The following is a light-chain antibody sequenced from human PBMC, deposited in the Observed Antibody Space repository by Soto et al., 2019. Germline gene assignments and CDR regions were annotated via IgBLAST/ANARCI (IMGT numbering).Light chain of an antibody. J-gene: IGLJ2*01. Sequence: QSALTQPASVSGSRGQSITISCTGTSSDVGGYNYVSWYQQHPGKAPKLMIYEVTNRPSGISNRFSGSKSGNTASLTISGLQAEDEADYYCSSYTSSSTLVFGGGTQLTVL. CDR3: SSYTSSSTLV. V-gene: IGLV2-14*01. CDR1: SSDVGGYNY. CDR2: EVT.